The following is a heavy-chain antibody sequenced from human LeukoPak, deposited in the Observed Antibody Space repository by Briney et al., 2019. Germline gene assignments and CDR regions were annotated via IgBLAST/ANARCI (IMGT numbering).Heavy chain of an antibody. Sequence: SETLSLTCTVSGGSISSYYWSWIRQPAGKGLEWIGYIYYSGSTNYNPSLKSRVTISVDTSKNQFSLKLSSVTAADTAVYYCARADSSGWYLIDYWGQGTLVTVSS. J-gene: IGHJ4*02. CDR2: IYYSGST. D-gene: IGHD6-19*01. CDR1: GGSISSYY. V-gene: IGHV4-59*01. CDR3: ARADSSGWYLIDY.